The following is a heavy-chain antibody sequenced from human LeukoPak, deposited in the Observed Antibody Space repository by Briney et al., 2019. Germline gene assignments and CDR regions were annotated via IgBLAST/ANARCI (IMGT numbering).Heavy chain of an antibody. J-gene: IGHJ4*02. CDR1: GGSINTRTKY. D-gene: IGHD6-19*01. V-gene: IGHV4-39*07. Sequence: SEALSLTCAVSGGSINTRTKYWGWIRQPPGKTLEWLGTIYYTGNTYYNPSLKSRLTISIDTSRNQFSLRLTSVTAADTALYFCARGVVVLNTKLGGWEYWGPRTLVTVSS. CDR2: IYYTGNT. CDR3: ARGVVVLNTKLGGWEY.